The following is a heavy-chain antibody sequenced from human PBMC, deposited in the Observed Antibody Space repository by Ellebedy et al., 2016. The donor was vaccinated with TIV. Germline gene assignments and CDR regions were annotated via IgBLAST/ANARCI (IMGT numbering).Heavy chain of an antibody. Sequence: GESLKIPXAASGFTFSSYGMHWVRQAPGKGLEWVAVISYDGSNKYYADSVKGRFTISRDNSKNTLYLQMNSLRAEDTAVYYCARKRPLLWFGELFGDYGMDVWGQGTTVTVSS. V-gene: IGHV3-30*03. CDR2: ISYDGSNK. CDR1: GFTFSSYG. D-gene: IGHD3-10*01. CDR3: ARKRPLLWFGELFGDYGMDV. J-gene: IGHJ6*02.